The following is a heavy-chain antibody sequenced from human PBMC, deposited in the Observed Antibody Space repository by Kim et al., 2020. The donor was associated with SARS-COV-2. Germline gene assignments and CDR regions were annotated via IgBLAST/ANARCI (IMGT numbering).Heavy chain of an antibody. D-gene: IGHD6-13*01. V-gene: IGHV5-10-1*01. J-gene: IGHJ6*02. CDR3: ASGGIAAAGTLLSMDV. CDR1: GYSFTSYW. CDR2: IDPSDSYT. Sequence: GESLKISCKGSGYSFTSYWISWVRQMPGKGLEWMGRIDPSDSYTNYSPSFQGHVTISADKSISTAYLQWSSLKASDTAMYYCASGGIAAAGTLLSMDVWGQGTTVTVSS.